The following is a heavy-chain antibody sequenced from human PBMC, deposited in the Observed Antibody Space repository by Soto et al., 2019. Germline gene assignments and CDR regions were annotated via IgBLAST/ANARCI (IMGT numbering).Heavy chain of an antibody. Sequence: QVQLLESGGDLVQPGRSLRLSCAASGFTFSSYPMHWVRQAPGKGLEWVAFISYNTNNKQYADSVRGRFTISRDNGKKTVYLQMSSLRPEDTAVYYCARLPLAWGQGTLVTVFS. CDR1: GFTFSSYP. J-gene: IGHJ5*02. V-gene: IGHV3-30-3*01. CDR2: ISYNTNNK. CDR3: ARLPLA.